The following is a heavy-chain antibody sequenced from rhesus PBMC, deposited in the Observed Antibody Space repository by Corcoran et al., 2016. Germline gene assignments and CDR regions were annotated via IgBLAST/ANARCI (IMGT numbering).Heavy chain of an antibody. Sequence: QLVESGGGLAKPGGSVRLPCAASGFPLGNNGMYWVRTPPGKGLENISTIDPVGNRIYYADSVKGRFTISRENAKNTLYLQMEGLRVEDTAVYYCGKDYDQGWGQGVLVTVSA. CDR3: GKDYDQG. CDR2: IDPVGNRI. D-gene: IGHD3-40*01. V-gene: IGHV3-28*02. J-gene: IGHJ4*01. CDR1: GFPLGNNG.